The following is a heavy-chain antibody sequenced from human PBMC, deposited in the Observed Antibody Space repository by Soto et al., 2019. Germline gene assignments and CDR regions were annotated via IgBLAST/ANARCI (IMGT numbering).Heavy chain of an antibody. CDR1: GYSFAGYW. D-gene: IGHD5-12*01. Sequence: PGESLKISCKGSGYSFAGYWITWVRQKPGKGLEWMGRIDPSDSQTYYSPSFRGHVTISVTKSITTVFLQMNSLRAEDTAVYYCAKPEDSGYDLLYFDYWGQGTLVTVSS. V-gene: IGHV5-10-1*01. CDR2: IDPSDSQT. CDR3: AKPEDSGYDLLYFDY. J-gene: IGHJ4*02.